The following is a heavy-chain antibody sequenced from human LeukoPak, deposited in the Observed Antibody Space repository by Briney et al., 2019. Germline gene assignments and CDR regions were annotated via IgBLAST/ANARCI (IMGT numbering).Heavy chain of an antibody. Sequence: GASVKVSCKASGGTFSSYAISWVRQAPGQGLEWMGWINTDTGNPTYAQGFTGRFVFSLDTSVSTAYLQISSLKAEDTAVYYCARIGLGYDIMTGYYSAYWGQGTLVTVSS. J-gene: IGHJ4*02. CDR3: ARIGLGYDIMTGYYSAY. V-gene: IGHV7-4-1*02. D-gene: IGHD3-9*01. CDR1: GGTFSSYA. CDR2: INTDTGNP.